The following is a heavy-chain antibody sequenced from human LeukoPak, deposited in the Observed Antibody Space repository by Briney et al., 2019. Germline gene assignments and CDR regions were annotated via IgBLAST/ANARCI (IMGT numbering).Heavy chain of an antibody. D-gene: IGHD6-19*01. CDR2: ISSSSTI. V-gene: IGHV3-48*01. CDR1: GFTFSSYS. Sequence: GGSLRLSCAASGFTFSSYSMNWVRQAPGKGLEWVSYISSSSTIYYAGSVKGRFTISRDNAKNSLYLQMNSRRAEDTAVYYCARRGASSGGLDYWGQGTLVTVSS. J-gene: IGHJ4*02. CDR3: ARRGASSGGLDY.